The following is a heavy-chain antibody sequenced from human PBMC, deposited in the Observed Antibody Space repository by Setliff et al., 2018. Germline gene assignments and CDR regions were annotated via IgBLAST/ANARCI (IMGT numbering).Heavy chain of an antibody. CDR3: ARAPKAARRYYYYMDV. Sequence: EASVKVSCKASGYTFTRYGISWVRQAPGQGLEWMGWISVYNSNTNYAEKLRGRVTMTTDTSTSTAYVELRSLRSDDTAMYYCARAPKAARRYYYYMDVWGKGTTVTVSS. V-gene: IGHV1-18*01. J-gene: IGHJ6*03. D-gene: IGHD6-6*01. CDR1: GYTFTRYG. CDR2: ISVYNSNT.